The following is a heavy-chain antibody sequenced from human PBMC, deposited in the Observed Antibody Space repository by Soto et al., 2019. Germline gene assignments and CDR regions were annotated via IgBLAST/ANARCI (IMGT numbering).Heavy chain of an antibody. Sequence: ASVKVSCKASGYTYTRSGISWVRQAPGQGLEWMGWISTYNGDTNYAQTFQGRVTMTTDTSTSTVHMEVRSLRSDDTAVYYCAREGVAPYYYYGMDVWGQGTPVTVS. D-gene: IGHD5-12*01. CDR3: AREGVAPYYYYGMDV. V-gene: IGHV1-18*01. J-gene: IGHJ6*02. CDR2: ISTYNGDT. CDR1: GYTYTRSG.